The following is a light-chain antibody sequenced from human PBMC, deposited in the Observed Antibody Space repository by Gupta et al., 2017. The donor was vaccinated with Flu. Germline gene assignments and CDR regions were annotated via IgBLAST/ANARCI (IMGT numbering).Light chain of an antibody. CDR3: HQYEDYPVT. CDR2: AAF. Sequence: PSFTCVSAGDSLTISCRTRQGINTYLAWYQQKPGKAPKLLIYAAFTVQSGVSSRFSGSESGTEFTLTISSLQPEDFATYYCHQYEDYPVTFGQGTRLEIK. CDR1: QGINTY. V-gene: IGKV1-9*01. J-gene: IGKJ5*01.